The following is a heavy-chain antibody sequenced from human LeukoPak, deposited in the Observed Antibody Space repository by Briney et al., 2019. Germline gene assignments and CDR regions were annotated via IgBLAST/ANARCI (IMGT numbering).Heavy chain of an antibody. V-gene: IGHV1-2*02. CDR2: INPNSGGT. CDR3: ARVSIAARSYFDY. CDR1: GSTFTCYY. J-gene: IGHJ4*02. Sequence: ASVKLSCKASGSTFTCYYIHWERQAPGQGLEWMGCINPNSGGTNYAQKFQGRVTMTMATSISTAYMELRRLGSDDSAVYYCARVSIAARSYFDYGGQGTLVTVSS. D-gene: IGHD6-6*01.